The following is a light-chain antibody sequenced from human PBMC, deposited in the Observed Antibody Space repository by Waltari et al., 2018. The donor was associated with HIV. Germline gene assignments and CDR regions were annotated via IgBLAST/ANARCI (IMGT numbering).Light chain of an antibody. CDR1: RSNIGSNF. Sequence: QSVLTQPPSASGTAGQRVTISCSGSRSNIGSNFVFWYQQFPGSAPKLLIYKNNQRFSGVPGRFSGSKSGTSASLAISGLRSEDEAAYYCAAWDDNLVGHVVFGGGTNLTV. CDR2: KNN. CDR3: AAWDDNLVGHVV. V-gene: IGLV1-47*01. J-gene: IGLJ2*01.